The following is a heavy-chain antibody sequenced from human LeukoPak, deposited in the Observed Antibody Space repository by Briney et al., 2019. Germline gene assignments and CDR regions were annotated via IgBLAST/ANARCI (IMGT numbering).Heavy chain of an antibody. CDR2: IKSKTDGGTT. CDR1: GFTFSNTW. J-gene: IGHJ4*02. D-gene: IGHD3-22*01. V-gene: IGHV3-15*01. CDR3: TTVQYYYDNSGYYHGVFDY. Sequence: AGSLTPSCAASGFTFSNTWMSWVRQPPGKGLEWVGRIKSKTDGGTTDYAAPVKGRFTISKDDSKNTLYLQMNSLTTEDTAVYFSTTVQYYYDNSGYYHGVFDYWGQGTLVTVSS.